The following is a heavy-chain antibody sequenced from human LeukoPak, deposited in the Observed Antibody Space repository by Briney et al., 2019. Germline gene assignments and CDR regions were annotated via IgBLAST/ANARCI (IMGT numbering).Heavy chain of an antibody. CDR3: ARQVVVGGMDV. CDR1: GYNFANHW. CDR2: ISPGTSDT. D-gene: IGHD2-15*01. J-gene: IGHJ6*02. V-gene: IGHV5-51*01. Sequence: GESLKISCKGSGYNFANHWIGWVRQMPGKGLEWMGIISPGTSDTRYSPSFQGQVTMSADKSISTAYLQWSSLEAADTAMYYCARQVVVGGMDVWGQGTTVTVSS.